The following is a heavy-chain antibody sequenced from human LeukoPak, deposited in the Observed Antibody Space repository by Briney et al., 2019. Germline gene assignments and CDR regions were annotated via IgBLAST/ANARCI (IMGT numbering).Heavy chain of an antibody. CDR1: GGSLSTHH. CDR2: ISDSGST. J-gene: IGHJ5*02. Sequence: SETLSLTCVVSGGSLSTHHWSWIRQSPGRGLEWIGYISDSGSTNYNPSLKSRVTISVDTSKNQFSLKLSSVTAADTAVYYCVVQLWLPTWGQGTLVTVSS. D-gene: IGHD5-18*01. V-gene: IGHV4-59*11. CDR3: VVQLWLPT.